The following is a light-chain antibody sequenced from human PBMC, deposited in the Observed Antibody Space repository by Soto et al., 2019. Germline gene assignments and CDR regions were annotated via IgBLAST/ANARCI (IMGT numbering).Light chain of an antibody. CDR1: QTISSW. CDR3: QHYNELPLT. V-gene: IGKV3-15*01. CDR2: GAS. J-gene: IGKJ4*01. Sequence: MTQSPSTLSGSVGDRVTITCRASQTISSWLAWYQQKPGQGPRLLIFGASTRAIGIPARFSGSGSGTDFTLTISSLQSEDFAVYYCQHYNELPLTFGGGTKVEIK.